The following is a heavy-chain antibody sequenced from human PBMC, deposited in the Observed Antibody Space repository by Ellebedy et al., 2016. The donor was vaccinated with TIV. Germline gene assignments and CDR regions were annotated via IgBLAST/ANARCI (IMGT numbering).Heavy chain of an antibody. D-gene: IGHD4-17*01. CDR1: GGSFSGYY. CDR3: ARSDDYGFDY. CDR2: INHSGST. Sequence: SETLSLTXAVYGGSFSGYYWSWIRQPPGKGLEWIGEINHSGSTNYNPSLKSRVTISVDTSKNQFSLKLSSVTAADTAVYYCARSDDYGFDYWGQGTLVTVSS. V-gene: IGHV4-34*01. J-gene: IGHJ4*02.